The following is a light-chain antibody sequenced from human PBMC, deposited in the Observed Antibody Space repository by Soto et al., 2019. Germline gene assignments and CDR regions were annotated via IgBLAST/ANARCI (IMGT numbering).Light chain of an antibody. CDR1: QSVSSSY. CDR2: DAS. Sequence: DIVMTQSPYSLPVSLGEGATLSCGASQSVSSSYVAWYQHRPGLAPRLLIHDASSRATGIPDRFSVTKSGTDFTLTIRRLENEDAAVYYCQQYGSSTITFGQGTRLEIK. CDR3: QQYGSSTIT. J-gene: IGKJ5*01. V-gene: IGKV3D-20*01.